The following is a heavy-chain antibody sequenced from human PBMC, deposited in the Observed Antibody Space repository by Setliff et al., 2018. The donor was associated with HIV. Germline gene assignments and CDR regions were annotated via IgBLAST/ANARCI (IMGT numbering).Heavy chain of an antibody. Sequence: VASVKVSCKASGYTFTSYGISWVRQAPGQGLEWMGWISAYNGDTKYAPKVQGRVTLTTDTSSSTIYMELRSLRSGDTAVYYCARDAWVEFLEWTFYGMDVWGQGTTVTVSS. V-gene: IGHV1-18*01. J-gene: IGHJ6*02. CDR3: ARDAWVEFLEWTFYGMDV. CDR1: GYTFTSYG. D-gene: IGHD3-3*02. CDR2: ISAYNGDT.